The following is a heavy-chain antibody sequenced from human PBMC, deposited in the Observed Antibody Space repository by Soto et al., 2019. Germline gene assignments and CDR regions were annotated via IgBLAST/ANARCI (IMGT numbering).Heavy chain of an antibody. D-gene: IGHD4-17*01. CDR1: GFTYSSYG. Sequence: QVQLVESGGGVVQPGRSLRLSCAASGFTYSSYGMHWVRQAPGKGLEWVAVISYEGSEKYYAVSVKGRFTISRDNSKNTLYLQMNSLRAEDTAVYYCAKGAVTTSLYYFDYWGQGTLVPVSS. CDR2: ISYEGSEK. CDR3: AKGAVTTSLYYFDY. J-gene: IGHJ4*02. V-gene: IGHV3-30*18.